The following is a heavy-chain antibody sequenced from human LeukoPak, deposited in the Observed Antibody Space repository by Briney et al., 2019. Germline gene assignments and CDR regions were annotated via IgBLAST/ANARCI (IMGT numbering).Heavy chain of an antibody. CDR1: GGTFSSYA. V-gene: IGHV1-69*05. Sequence: SVKVSCKAAGGTFSSYAISWVRQAPGQGLEWMGRIIPIFGTANYAQKFQGRVTITTDESTSTAYMELSSLRSEDTAVYYCARDQMWESNWFDPWGQGTLVTVSS. CDR2: IIPIFGTA. J-gene: IGHJ5*02. CDR3: ARDQMWESNWFDP. D-gene: IGHD1-26*01.